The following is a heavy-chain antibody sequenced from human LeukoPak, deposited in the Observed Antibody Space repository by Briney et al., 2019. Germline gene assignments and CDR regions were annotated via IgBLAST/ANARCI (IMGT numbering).Heavy chain of an antibody. Sequence: MASETLSLTCAVYGGSFSGYYWSWIRQPPGKGLEWIGEINHSGSTNYNPSLKSRVTISVDTSKNQFSLKLSSVTAADTAVYYCASILTGYYSTDFDYWGQGTLVTVSS. CDR1: GGSFSGYY. CDR3: ASILTGYYSTDFDY. CDR2: INHSGST. D-gene: IGHD3-9*01. J-gene: IGHJ4*02. V-gene: IGHV4-34*01.